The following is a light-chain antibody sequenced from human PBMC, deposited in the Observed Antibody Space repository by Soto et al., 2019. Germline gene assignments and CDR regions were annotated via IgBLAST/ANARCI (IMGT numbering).Light chain of an antibody. V-gene: IGLV2-11*01. CDR2: DVS. Sequence: QSVLTQPRSVSGSPGQSVTISCTGTSSDVGAYNYVSWYQQHPGKAPKFMIYDVSNRPSGVPDRFSGSKSGNTASLTISGLHAEDEADYYCCSYAGTYSYVFGTGTKVTVL. CDR1: SSDVGAYNY. CDR3: CSYAGTYSYV. J-gene: IGLJ1*01.